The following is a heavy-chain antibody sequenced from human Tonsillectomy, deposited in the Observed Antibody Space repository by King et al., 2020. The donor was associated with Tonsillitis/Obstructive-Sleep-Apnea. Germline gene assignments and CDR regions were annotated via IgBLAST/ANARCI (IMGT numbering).Heavy chain of an antibody. V-gene: IGHV5-10-1*03. J-gene: IGHJ6*02. CDR3: ARHRSVGWGPGSYSGLYYYGMDV. CDR2: IGPSDSYT. CDR1: GYRFTSYW. Sequence: QLVQSGVEVKKPGESLRISCKGSGYRFTSYWISWVRQMPGKGLEWMGRIGPSDSYTNYSPSFQGHVIISADKSISTAYLQWSSLKASDTAMYYCARHRSVGWGPGSYSGLYYYGMDVWGQGTTVTVSS. D-gene: IGHD3-10*01.